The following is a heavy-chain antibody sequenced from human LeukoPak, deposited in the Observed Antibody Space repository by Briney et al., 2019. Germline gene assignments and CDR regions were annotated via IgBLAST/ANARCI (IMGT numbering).Heavy chain of an antibody. CDR3: ARIQLLAAFDI. CDR2: IYYSGST. Sequence: SETLSLTCTVSGGSISSYYWSWIRQPPGKGLEWIGYIYYSGSTNYNPPLRSRVTISVDTSKNQFSLKLSSVTAADTAVHYCARIQLLAAFDIWGQGTMVTVSS. D-gene: IGHD3-10*01. V-gene: IGHV4-59*01. J-gene: IGHJ3*02. CDR1: GGSISSYY.